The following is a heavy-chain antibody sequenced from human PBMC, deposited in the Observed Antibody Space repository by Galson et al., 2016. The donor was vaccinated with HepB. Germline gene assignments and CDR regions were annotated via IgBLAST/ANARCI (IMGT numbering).Heavy chain of an antibody. CDR2: ISASDGST. CDR1: GVTSSNYA. V-gene: IGHV3-23*01. CDR3: AKLPAPKFAYYTMDV. D-gene: IGHD2-2*01. Sequence: SLRLSCAASGVTSSNYAMTWFRQAPGKGLEWVSVISASDGSTYSEDSVKGRFTISRDNSKNTLYLQMNSLRVEDTAVYHCAKLPAPKFAYYTMDVWGQGTTVTVSS. J-gene: IGHJ6*02.